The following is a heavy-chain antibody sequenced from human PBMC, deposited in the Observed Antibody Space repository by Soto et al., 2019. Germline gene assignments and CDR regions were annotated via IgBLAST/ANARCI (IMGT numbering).Heavy chain of an antibody. J-gene: IGHJ1*01. V-gene: IGHV3-30*19. CDR2: TSYDGSDK. D-gene: IGHD3-16*01. CDR3: ARWGTTGGLDV. Sequence: QVQLVESGGGVVQPGTSLRVSCVGSGFTFRSYVIHWVRQAPGKGLEWVAVTSYDGSDKYYADSVRGRFTISRDNSRNTVDLQMDSLRLEETALYYCARWGTTGGLDVWGQGTLVSVSS. CDR1: GFTFRSYV.